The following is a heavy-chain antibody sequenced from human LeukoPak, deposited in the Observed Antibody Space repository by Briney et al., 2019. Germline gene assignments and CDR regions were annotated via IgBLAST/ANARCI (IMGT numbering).Heavy chain of an antibody. Sequence: PGGSLRLSCAASGFTFSTYAITWVRQGPGKGLEWVSAIRPDGDRTYYANPVRGRFTISRDNSKDTVYLQIDGLRVEDTAVYYCAREQSGTRGWYTVDYGGQGTLVTVSS. J-gene: IGHJ4*02. D-gene: IGHD6-19*01. CDR1: GFTFSTYA. CDR3: AREQSGTRGWYTVDY. CDR2: IRPDGDRT. V-gene: IGHV3-23*01.